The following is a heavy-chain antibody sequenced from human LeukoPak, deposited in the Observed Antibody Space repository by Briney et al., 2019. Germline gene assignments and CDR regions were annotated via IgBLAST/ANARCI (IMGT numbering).Heavy chain of an antibody. CDR3: ARGYGRADY. Sequence: GGSLRLSCAGSGFSFSDYTMNWVRQAPGKGLEWASSISSGSSYIYYADSVKGRFTISRDNAKNSLYLQMNSLRAEDTAVYYCARGYGRADYWGQGTLVSASS. J-gene: IGHJ4*02. CDR1: GFSFSDYT. CDR2: ISSGSSYI. D-gene: IGHD5-18*01. V-gene: IGHV3-21*01.